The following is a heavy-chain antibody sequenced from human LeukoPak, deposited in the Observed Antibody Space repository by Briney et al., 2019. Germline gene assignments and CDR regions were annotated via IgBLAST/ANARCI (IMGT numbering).Heavy chain of an antibody. CDR2: ISSSSSYI. J-gene: IGHJ6*03. CDR1: GSTFSSYS. CDR3: ARSVLEEWTRGSYYYYYYMDV. D-gene: IGHD3-16*01. V-gene: IGHV3-21*01. Sequence: GGSLRLSCAASGSTFSSYSMNWVRQAPGKGLEWVSSISSSSSYIYYTDSVKGRFTISRDNAKNSLCLQMNSLRAEDTAVYYCARSVLEEWTRGSYYYYYYMDVWGKGTTVTVSS.